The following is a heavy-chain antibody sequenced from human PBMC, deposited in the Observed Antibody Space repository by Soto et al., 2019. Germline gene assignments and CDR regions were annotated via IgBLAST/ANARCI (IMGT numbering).Heavy chain of an antibody. J-gene: IGHJ5*02. V-gene: IGHV4-4*02. CDR2: IYHSGST. CDR3: ASVGSDYDNSGYYLP. Sequence: SETLSLTCIVSGGSVSSSNWWSWVRQPPGKGLEWIGEIYHSGSTTYNPSLKSRATISVDKSENQFSLRLKSVTAADTAVYYCASVGSDYDNSGYYLPWGQVPMVTVSS. D-gene: IGHD3-22*01. CDR1: GGSVSSSNW.